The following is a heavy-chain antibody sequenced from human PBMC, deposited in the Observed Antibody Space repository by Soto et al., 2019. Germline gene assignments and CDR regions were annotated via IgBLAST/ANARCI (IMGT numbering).Heavy chain of an antibody. J-gene: IGHJ4*02. D-gene: IGHD2-15*01. Sequence: QITLKESGPTLVKPTQTLTLTCTFSGFSLSTVGLGVGCIRQPPGKALEWLALIHWDGDQRYSPLLKSRLTITKGASNNQVVLTMTNVDPVDTGTYFCALRGDGNSFYYFDSWGQGILVTVSS. V-gene: IGHV2-5*02. CDR3: ALRGDGNSFYYFDS. CDR2: IHWDGDQ. CDR1: GFSLSTVGLG.